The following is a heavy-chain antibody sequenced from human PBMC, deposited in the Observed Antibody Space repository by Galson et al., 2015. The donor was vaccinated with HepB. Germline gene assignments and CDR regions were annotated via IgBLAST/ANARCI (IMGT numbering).Heavy chain of an antibody. D-gene: IGHD6-13*01. CDR3: ARISSSWYYFDY. CDR1: GFTLSNYW. V-gene: IGHV3-7*03. Sequence: SLRLSCAASGFTLSNYWMSWVRQAPGKGLEWVAHIKQDGSEKYYVDSVKGRFTISRDNAKNSLYLQMNSLRAEDTAVYYCARISSSWYYFDYWGQGTLVTVSS. J-gene: IGHJ4*02. CDR2: IKQDGSEK.